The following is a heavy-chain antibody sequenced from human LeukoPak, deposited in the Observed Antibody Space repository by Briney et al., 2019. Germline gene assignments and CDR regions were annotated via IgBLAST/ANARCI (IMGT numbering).Heavy chain of an antibody. CDR2: VSTDGRTT. CDR3: ARVGYSYGLYYFDY. CDR1: GFTFSSYW. J-gene: IGHJ4*02. Sequence: PGGSLRLSCAASGFTFSSYWIHWVRQAPGKGLVWVSRVSTDGRTTSYADSVRGRFTISRDNAKNSLYLQMNSLRAEDTAVYYCARVGYSYGLYYFDYWGQGTLVTVSS. D-gene: IGHD5-18*01. V-gene: IGHV3-74*01.